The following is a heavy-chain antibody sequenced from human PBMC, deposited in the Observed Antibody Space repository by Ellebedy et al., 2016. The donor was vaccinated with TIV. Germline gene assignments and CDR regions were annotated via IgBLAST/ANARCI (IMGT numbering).Heavy chain of an antibody. CDR3: ARDWQTSGSGGYHIDS. Sequence: GESLKISCAASGFIFSHYSVNWVRQAPGKGLEWVSYISRSSSNTYYGDSAKGRFTISRDDAKNSLYLQMNNLRAEDTAVYYCARDWQTSGSGGYHIDSWGQGTLVTVSS. CDR2: ISRSSSNT. J-gene: IGHJ4*02. D-gene: IGHD3-10*01. V-gene: IGHV3-21*01. CDR1: GFIFSHYS.